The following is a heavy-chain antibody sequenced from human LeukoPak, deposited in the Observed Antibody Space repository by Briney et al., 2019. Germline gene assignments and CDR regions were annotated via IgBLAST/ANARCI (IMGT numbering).Heavy chain of an antibody. D-gene: IGHD3-16*01. V-gene: IGHV3-23*01. J-gene: IGHJ4*02. CDR2: IRGNGGST. Sequence: EGLSHIRGNGGSTYYADCVEGGFTVSRDNSNNTLYLHLSSLRTEDTAVYFCAKGSTLNLDFWGQGNMVTVSS. CDR3: AKGSTLNLDF.